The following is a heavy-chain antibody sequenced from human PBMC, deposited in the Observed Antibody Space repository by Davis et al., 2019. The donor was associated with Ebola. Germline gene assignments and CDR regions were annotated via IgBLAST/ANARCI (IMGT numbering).Heavy chain of an antibody. CDR2: IIPIFGTA. J-gene: IGHJ4*02. Sequence: SVKVSCKASGYTFTGYYMHWVRQAPGQGLEWMGGIIPIFGTANYAQKFQGRVTITADESTSTAYMELSSLRSEDTAVYYCARARMPFYFDYWGQGTLVTVSS. CDR1: GYTFTGYY. CDR3: ARARMPFYFDY. V-gene: IGHV1-69*13. D-gene: IGHD2-2*01.